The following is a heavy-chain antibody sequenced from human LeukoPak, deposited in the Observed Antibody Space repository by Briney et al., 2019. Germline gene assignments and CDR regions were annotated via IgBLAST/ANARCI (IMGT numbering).Heavy chain of an antibody. Sequence: ASVKVSCKASGYTFTGYYMHWVRQAPGQGLEWMGIINPSGGSTSYAQKFQGRVTMTRDMSTSTVYMELSSLRSEDTAVYYCARDREGLVATILGGSYYFDYWGQGTLVTVSS. CDR3: ARDREGLVATILGGSYYFDY. V-gene: IGHV1-46*01. CDR2: INPSGGST. J-gene: IGHJ4*02. D-gene: IGHD5-12*01. CDR1: GYTFTGYY.